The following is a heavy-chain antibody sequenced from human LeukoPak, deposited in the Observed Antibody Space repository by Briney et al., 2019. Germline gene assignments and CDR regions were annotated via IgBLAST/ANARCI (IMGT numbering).Heavy chain of an antibody. V-gene: IGHV3-30*02. CDR1: GFTFSSYG. J-gene: IGHJ4*02. CDR3: AKDMTQVLWFGEIMDY. CDR2: IRYDGSNK. Sequence: PGGSLRLSCAASGFTFSSYGMHWVRQAPGKGLEWVAFIRYDGSNKYYADSVKGRFTISRDDSKNTLYLQMNSLRAEDTAVYYCAKDMTQVLWFGEIMDYWGQGTLVTVSS. D-gene: IGHD3-10*01.